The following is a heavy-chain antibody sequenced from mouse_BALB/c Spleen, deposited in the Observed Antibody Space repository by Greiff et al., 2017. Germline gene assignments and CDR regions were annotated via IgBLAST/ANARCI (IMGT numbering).Heavy chain of an antibody. CDR2: INPYNDGT. D-gene: IGHD2-4*01. V-gene: IGHV1-14*01. CDR3: ARGGGLRRDWYFDV. Sequence: EVQLQQSAPELVKPGASVKMSCTASGYTFTSYVMHWVKQKPGQGLEWIGYINPYNDGTKYNEKFKGKATLTSDKSSSTAYMELSSLTSEDSAVYYCARGGGLRRDWYFDVWGAGTTVTVSS. J-gene: IGHJ1*01. CDR1: GYTFTSYV.